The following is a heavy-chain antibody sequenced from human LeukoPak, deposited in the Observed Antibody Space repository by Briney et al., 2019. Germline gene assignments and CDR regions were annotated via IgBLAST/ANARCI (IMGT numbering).Heavy chain of an antibody. CDR2: IYYSGST. CDR1: GGSISSGDYY. Sequence: SQTLSLTCTVSGGSISSGDYYWSWIRQPPGKGLEWIGYIYYSGSTSYNPSLKSRVTISVDTSKNQFSLKLSSVTAADTAVYYCARGPRIVVVVAATHYWFDPWGQGTLVTVSS. CDR3: ARGPRIVVVVAATHYWFDP. D-gene: IGHD2-15*01. J-gene: IGHJ5*02. V-gene: IGHV4-30-4*01.